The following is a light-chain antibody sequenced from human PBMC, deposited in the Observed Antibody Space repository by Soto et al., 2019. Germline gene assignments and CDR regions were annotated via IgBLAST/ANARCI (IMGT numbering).Light chain of an antibody. V-gene: IGKV1-5*03. CDR1: QSISSW. CDR2: KAS. CDR3: QQYSDSWT. Sequence: DIQMTQSPSTLSASVGDRVTITCRASQSISSWLAWYQQKPGKAPKLLIYKASSLESEVPSRFSGSGSGTEFTLTISSLQPDDFATYYCQQYSDSWTFGQGTKVEIK. J-gene: IGKJ1*01.